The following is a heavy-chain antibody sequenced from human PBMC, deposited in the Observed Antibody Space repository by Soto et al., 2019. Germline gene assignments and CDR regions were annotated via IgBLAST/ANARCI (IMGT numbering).Heavy chain of an antibody. CDR3: ARLYDYGGNSSRLWYFDY. V-gene: IGHV4-59*01. J-gene: IGHJ4*02. D-gene: IGHD4-17*01. CDR1: GGSISSYY. CDR2: IYYSGST. Sequence: SETLSLTCTVSGGSISSYYWSWIRQPPGKGLEWIGYIYYSGSTNYNPSLKSRVTISVDTSKNQFSLKLSSVTAADTAVYYCARLYDYGGNSSRLWYFDYWGQGTLVTVSS.